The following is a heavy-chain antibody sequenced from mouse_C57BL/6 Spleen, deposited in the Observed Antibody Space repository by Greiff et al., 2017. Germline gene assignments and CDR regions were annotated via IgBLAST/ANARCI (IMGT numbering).Heavy chain of an antibody. CDR2: IDPETGGT. D-gene: IGHD1-1*01. CDR3: TRGDYYLYYAMDY. J-gene: IGHJ4*01. Sequence: QVQLQQSGAELVRPGASVTLSCKASGYTFTDYEMHWVKQTPVHGLEWIGAIDPETGGTAYNQKFKGKAILTADKSSSTAYMELRSLTSEDSAVYYCTRGDYYLYYAMDYWGKGTSVTVSS. CDR1: GYTFTDYE. V-gene: IGHV1-15*01.